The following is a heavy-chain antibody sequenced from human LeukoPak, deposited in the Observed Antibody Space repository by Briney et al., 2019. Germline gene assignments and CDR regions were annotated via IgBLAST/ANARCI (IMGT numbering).Heavy chain of an antibody. CDR1: GYTFTSYD. D-gene: IGHD2-15*01. Sequence: ASVKVSCKASGYTFTSYDINWVRQATGQGLEWMGWMNPNSGNTGYAQKFQGRVTMTRNTSISTAYMELSSLRSEDTAVYYCARCPGLRWWEPRAVDAFDIWGQGTMVTVSS. J-gene: IGHJ3*02. CDR3: ARCPGLRWWEPRAVDAFDI. CDR2: MNPNSGNT. V-gene: IGHV1-8*01.